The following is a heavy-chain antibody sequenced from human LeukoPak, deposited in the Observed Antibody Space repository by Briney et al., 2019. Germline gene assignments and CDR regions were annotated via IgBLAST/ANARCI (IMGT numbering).Heavy chain of an antibody. Sequence: GGSLRLSCAASGFTFSSYSMNWVRQAPGKGLEWVSYISSSSSTIYYADSVKGRFTISRDNSKNTLYLQMNSLRPEDTAVYYCAKIGASGSYFDFWGQGTLVIVSS. J-gene: IGHJ4*02. CDR1: GFTFSSYS. CDR2: ISSSSSTI. V-gene: IGHV3-48*01. D-gene: IGHD3-10*01. CDR3: AKIGASGSYFDF.